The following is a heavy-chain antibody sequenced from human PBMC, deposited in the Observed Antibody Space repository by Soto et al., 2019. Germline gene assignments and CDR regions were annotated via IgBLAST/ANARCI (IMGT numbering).Heavy chain of an antibody. Sequence: PGGSLKLSCAASGFTFSNSAMSWARQAPGKGLEWVSAISSSGDSPYYADSVKGRFTVSRDNSKNTLYLQMNSLRVVDTPIYYCARNTIPLPPYWGQGTLVTVSS. V-gene: IGHV3-23*01. CDR1: GFTFSNSA. J-gene: IGHJ4*02. CDR2: ISSSGDSP. D-gene: IGHD1-1*01. CDR3: ARNTIPLPPY.